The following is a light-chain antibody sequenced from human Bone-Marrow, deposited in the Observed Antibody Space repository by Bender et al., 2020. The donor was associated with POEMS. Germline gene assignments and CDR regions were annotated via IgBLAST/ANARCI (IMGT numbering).Light chain of an antibody. CDR3: CSYAASRTLL. CDR1: SSDVGSYNL. J-gene: IGLJ3*02. CDR2: EGT. Sequence: QSALTQPASVSGSPGQSITISCTGTSSDVGSYNLVSWYQHHPGRAPKLLIYEGTQRPSGVSHRFSGSKSGSTASLTISGLQAEDEADYYCCSYAASRTLLFGGGTKLAVL. V-gene: IGLV2-23*01.